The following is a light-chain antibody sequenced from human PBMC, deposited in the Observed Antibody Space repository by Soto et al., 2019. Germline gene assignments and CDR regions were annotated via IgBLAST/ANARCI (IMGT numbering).Light chain of an antibody. V-gene: IGKV1-39*01. CDR1: RIITTF. J-gene: IGKJ1*01. Sequence: DIQMTQSVATLSASVGERVTITCRASRIITTFLNWYQQKPGKAPDLLIYGASSLQSGVPSRFSGSGSGTDFTLTISSLQPEDFATYYCQQTYSPSWTFGQGTKV. CDR3: QQTYSPSWT. CDR2: GAS.